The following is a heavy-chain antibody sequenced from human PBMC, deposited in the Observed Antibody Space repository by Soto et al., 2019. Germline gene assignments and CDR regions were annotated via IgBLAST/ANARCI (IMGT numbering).Heavy chain of an antibody. CDR2: ISGSGGST. V-gene: IGHV3-23*01. J-gene: IGHJ4*02. Sequence: EVQLLESGGGLVQPGGSLRLSCAASGFTFTTYAITWVRQAPGKGLEWVSAISGSGGSTYYADSVKGRFTISRDNSKNMLYLQMNSLRAEDTAVYYCAKNWDTTFSSSSHWGQGTLVTVSS. D-gene: IGHD6-6*01. CDR3: AKNWDTTFSSSSH. CDR1: GFTFTTYA.